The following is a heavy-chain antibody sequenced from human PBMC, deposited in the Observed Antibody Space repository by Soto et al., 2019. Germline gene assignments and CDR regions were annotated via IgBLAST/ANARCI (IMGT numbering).Heavy chain of an antibody. V-gene: IGHV3-30-3*01. J-gene: IGHJ4*02. CDR1: GFTFSSYA. Sequence: QVPLVESGGGVVQPGRSLRLSCAASGFTFSSYAMHWVRQAPGKGLEWVAIISYDGSNKYYADSVKGRFTISRDTSKNTLFLHMNSLTAEDTAVYYCARRTVVSLFDYWGQGTLVTVSS. D-gene: IGHD2-15*01. CDR3: ARRTVVSLFDY. CDR2: ISYDGSNK.